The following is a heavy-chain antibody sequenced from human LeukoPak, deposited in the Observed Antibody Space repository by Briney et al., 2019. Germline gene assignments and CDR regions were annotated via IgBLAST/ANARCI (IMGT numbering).Heavy chain of an antibody. CDR3: ARVTGELELWYYYYMDV. CDR1: GGSISSSNW. J-gene: IGHJ6*03. CDR2: IYHSGST. D-gene: IGHD1-7*01. Sequence: PSETLSLTCAVSGGSISSSNWWSWVRQPPGKGLEWIGEIYHSGSTNYNPSLKSRVTISVDTSKNQFSLKLSSVTAADTAVYYCARVTGELELWYYYYMDVWGKGTTVTVSS. V-gene: IGHV4-4*02.